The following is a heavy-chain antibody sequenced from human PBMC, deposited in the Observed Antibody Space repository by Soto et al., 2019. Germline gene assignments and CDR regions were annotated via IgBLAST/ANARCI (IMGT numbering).Heavy chain of an antibody. Sequence: GGSLRLSCAASGFTFSSYSMNWVRQAPGKGLEWVSYISSSSSTIYYADSVKGRFTISRDNAKNSLYLQMNSLRDEDTAVYYWARGGGRGVATISGWDYYGMDVWGQGTTVTVSS. CDR1: GFTFSSYS. CDR2: ISSSSSTI. V-gene: IGHV3-48*02. D-gene: IGHD5-12*01. CDR3: ARGGGRGVATISGWDYYGMDV. J-gene: IGHJ6*02.